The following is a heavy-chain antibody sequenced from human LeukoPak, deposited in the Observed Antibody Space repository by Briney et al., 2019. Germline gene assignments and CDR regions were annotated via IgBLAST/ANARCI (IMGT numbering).Heavy chain of an antibody. CDR1: GGTFSSYA. V-gene: IGHV1-69*13. D-gene: IGHD3-9*01. CDR2: IIPIFGTA. J-gene: IGHJ3*02. CDR3: AREAPYDILTGYQTDDAFDI. Sequence: ASVKVSCKASGGTFSSYAISWVRQAPGQGLEWMGGIIPIFGTANYAQKFQGRVTITADESTSTAYMELSSLRSEDTAVYFCAREAPYDILTGYQTDDAFDIWGQGTMVTVSS.